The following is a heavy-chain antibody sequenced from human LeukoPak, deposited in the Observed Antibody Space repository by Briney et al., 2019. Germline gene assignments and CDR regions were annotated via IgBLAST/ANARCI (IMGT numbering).Heavy chain of an antibody. CDR3: ASDLYYYDSSGCVDY. J-gene: IGHJ4*02. D-gene: IGHD3-22*01. CDR2: INHSGST. CDR1: GGSFSGYY. V-gene: IGHV4-34*01. Sequence: SETLSLTCAVYGGSFSGYYWSWIRQPPGKGLEWIGEINHSGSTNYNPSLKSRVTISVDTSKNQFSLKLSSVTAADTAVYYCASDLYYYDSSGCVDYWGQGTLVTVSS.